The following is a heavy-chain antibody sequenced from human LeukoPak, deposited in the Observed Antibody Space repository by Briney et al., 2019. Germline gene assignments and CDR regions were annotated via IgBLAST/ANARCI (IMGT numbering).Heavy chain of an antibody. V-gene: IGHV4-4*07. D-gene: IGHD4-17*01. CDR1: GDSIGTYF. CDR3: TRDTGTTGEVKFDL. Sequence: SETLSLTCSVSGDSIGTYFWTWIRQPAGKGLEWIGRIYTSGSTTYNPSLKSRVTMSVDTSKSQFSLNLMSVTAADTAVYYCTRDTGTTGEVKFDLWGQGTLVTVSS. CDR2: IYTSGST. J-gene: IGHJ5*02.